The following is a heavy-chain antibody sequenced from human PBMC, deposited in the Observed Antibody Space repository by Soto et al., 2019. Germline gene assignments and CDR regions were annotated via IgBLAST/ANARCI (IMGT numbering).Heavy chain of an antibody. Sequence: ASVKVSCKASGGTFSSYAISWVRQAPGQGLEWMGGIIPIFGTANYAQKFQGRVTITADKSTSTAYMELSSLRSEDTAVYYCATRTITGTITPIYYFDSWGQGTLVTVSS. CDR3: ATRTITGTITPIYYFDS. CDR1: GGTFSSYA. D-gene: IGHD1-7*01. CDR2: IIPIFGTA. J-gene: IGHJ4*02. V-gene: IGHV1-69*06.